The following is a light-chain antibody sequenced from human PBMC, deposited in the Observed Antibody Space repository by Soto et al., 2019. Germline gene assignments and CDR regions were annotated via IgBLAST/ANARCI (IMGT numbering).Light chain of an antibody. J-gene: IGKJ3*01. V-gene: IGKV1-9*01. Sequence: DTQLTQSPSFLSAPVGDRVTITCRASQCIRSYLVWHQQKPGKALKLLIYAASTLQSGVPSRFSGSGSGTEFTLTISSLQPEDFATYYCQQANSFPPTFGPGTKVDI. CDR2: AAS. CDR3: QQANSFPPT. CDR1: QCIRSY.